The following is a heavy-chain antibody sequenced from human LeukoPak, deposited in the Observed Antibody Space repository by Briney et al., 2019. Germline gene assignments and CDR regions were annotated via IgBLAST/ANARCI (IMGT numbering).Heavy chain of an antibody. V-gene: IGHV4-39*01. CDR2: SYYSGST. D-gene: IGHD3-10*01. J-gene: IGHJ4*02. CDR1: GGSISSSSYY. Sequence: SETLSLTCTVSGGSISSSSYYWGWIRQPPGKGLEWIGSSYYSGSTYYNPPLKSRVTISVDTSKNQFSLKLSSVTAADTAVYYCARSYYYYHFDYWGQGTLVTVSS. CDR3: ARSYYYYHFDY.